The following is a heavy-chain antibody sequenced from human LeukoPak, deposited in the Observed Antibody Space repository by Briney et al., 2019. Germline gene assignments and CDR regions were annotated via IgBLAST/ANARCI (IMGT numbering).Heavy chain of an antibody. J-gene: IGHJ6*02. Sequence: TLSLTCTVSGGSISSGGYYWSWIRQHPGKGLEWIGYIYYSGSTYYNPSLKSRVTISVDTSKNQFSLKLSSVTAADTAVYYCARSPRYYYYGMDVWGQGTTVTVSS. CDR2: IYYSGST. CDR3: ARSPRYYYYGMDV. V-gene: IGHV4-31*03. CDR1: GGSISSGGYY.